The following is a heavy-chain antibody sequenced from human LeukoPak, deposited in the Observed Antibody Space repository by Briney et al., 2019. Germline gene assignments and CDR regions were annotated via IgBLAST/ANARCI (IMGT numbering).Heavy chain of an antibody. CDR2: INHSGST. D-gene: IGHD4-17*01. Sequence: SETLSLTCAVYGGSFSDYYWSWIRQPPGKGLEWIGEINHSGSTYYNPSLKSRVTISVDTSKNQFSLKVSSVTAADTAVYYCARVSSDYGDNYFDYWGQGTLVTVSS. V-gene: IGHV4-34*01. J-gene: IGHJ4*02. CDR3: ARVSSDYGDNYFDY. CDR1: GGSFSDYY.